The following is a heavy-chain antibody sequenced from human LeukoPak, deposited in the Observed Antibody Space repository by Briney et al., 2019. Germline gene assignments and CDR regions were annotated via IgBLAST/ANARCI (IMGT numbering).Heavy chain of an antibody. CDR1: GFTFSNYA. J-gene: IGHJ4*02. CDR2: ISGSGGST. D-gene: IGHD3-3*01. Sequence: PGGSLRLSCAASGFTFSNYAMTWVRHAPGEGLEWVSAISGSGGSTYYADSVKGRFTISRDNSKNTLYLQMNSLRAEDTAVYYCAKDFLYTYYFDYWGQGTLVTVSS. V-gene: IGHV3-23*01. CDR3: AKDFLYTYYFDY.